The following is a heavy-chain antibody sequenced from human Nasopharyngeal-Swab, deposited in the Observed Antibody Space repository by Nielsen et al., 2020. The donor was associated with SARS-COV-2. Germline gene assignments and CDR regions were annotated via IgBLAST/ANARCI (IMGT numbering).Heavy chain of an antibody. D-gene: IGHD1-26*01. CDR2: IWYDGSNK. CDR3: ARVGATNRNYFDY. V-gene: IGHV3-33*01. Sequence: LSLTCAASGFTFSSYGMHWVRQAPGKGLEWVAVIWYDGSNKYYADSVKGRFTISRDNSKNTLYLQMNSLRAEDTAVYYCARVGATNRNYFDYWGQGTLVTVSS. J-gene: IGHJ4*02. CDR1: GFTFSSYG.